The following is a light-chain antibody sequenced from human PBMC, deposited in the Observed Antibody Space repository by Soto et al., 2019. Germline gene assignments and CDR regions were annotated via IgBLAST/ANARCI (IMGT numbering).Light chain of an antibody. J-gene: IGKJ3*01. CDR3: QQYYSTPWT. V-gene: IGKV4-1*01. CDR1: QSVLYSSNNKNY. CDR2: WAS. Sequence: DIVMTQSPDSLAVSLGERATINCKSSQSVLYSSNNKNYLTWYQQKPGKPPKLLIYWASTRESGVPDRFSGSGSGTDFTLTISSLQAEDVAVYYCQQYYSTPWTFGPGTKVDIK.